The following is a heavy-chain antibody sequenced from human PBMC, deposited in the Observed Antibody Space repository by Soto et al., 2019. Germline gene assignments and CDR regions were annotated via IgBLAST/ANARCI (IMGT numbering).Heavy chain of an antibody. CDR2: MNPNSGNT. J-gene: IGHJ6*02. CDR3: ARGDSSSSTYYYYYGMDV. CDR1: GYTFTSYD. Sequence: SVKGSCKASGYTFTSYDINWGRQATVQGLEWMGWMNPNSGNTGYAQKFQGRVTMTRNTSISTAYMELSSLRSEDTAVYYCARGDSSSSTYYYYYGMDVWGQGTTVTVSS. D-gene: IGHD6-6*01. V-gene: IGHV1-8*01.